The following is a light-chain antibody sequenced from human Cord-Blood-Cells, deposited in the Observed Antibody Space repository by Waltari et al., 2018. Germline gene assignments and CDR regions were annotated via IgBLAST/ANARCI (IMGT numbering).Light chain of an antibody. CDR3: QQYNSYSGT. CDR1: QSISSW. Sequence: DIQITQSPSTLSASVGGSVTTTCRTSQSISSWLAWYQQKPGNDPKLLIYDASMLESGVPSRFIGSGSGTVFTLTISSLQPDDFATYYRQQYNSYSGTFGPGTKVEIK. V-gene: IGKV1-5*01. CDR2: DAS. J-gene: IGKJ1*01.